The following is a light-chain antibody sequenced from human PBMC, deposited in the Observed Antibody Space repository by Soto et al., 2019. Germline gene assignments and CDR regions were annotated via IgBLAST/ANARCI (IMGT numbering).Light chain of an antibody. Sequence: DIVLTQSPGTLSLSPGESATLSCRTSQSVSSSHLAWYQQKPGQAPRLLIYGASNRATAVPDRFSGSGSGTVFTLTISRLETEDFAMYYCQHYDGSPLTFGGGTKVDI. J-gene: IGKJ4*01. CDR1: QSVSSSH. CDR3: QHYDGSPLT. CDR2: GAS. V-gene: IGKV3-20*01.